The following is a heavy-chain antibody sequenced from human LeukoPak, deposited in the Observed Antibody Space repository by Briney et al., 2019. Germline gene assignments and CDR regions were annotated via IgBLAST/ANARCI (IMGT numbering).Heavy chain of an antibody. CDR2: IYHSGST. V-gene: IGHV4-30-2*01. J-gene: IGHJ3*02. D-gene: IGHD6-13*01. CDR1: GGSISSGGYS. CDR3: ARSLRKLYSSSWDDDAFDI. Sequence: SQTLSLTCAVSGGSISSGGYSWSWIRQPPGKGLEWIGYIYHSGSTYYNPSLKSRVTISVDRSKNQFSLKLSSVTAADTAVYYCARSLRKLYSSSWDDDAFDIWGQGTMVTVSS.